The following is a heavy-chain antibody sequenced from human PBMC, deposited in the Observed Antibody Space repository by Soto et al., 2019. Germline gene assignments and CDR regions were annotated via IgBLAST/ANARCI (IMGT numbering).Heavy chain of an antibody. Sequence: ASVKVSGKASGYTFTSYYMHWVRQAPGQGLEWMGIINPSGGSTSYAQKFQGRVTMTRDTSTSTVYTELSSLRSEDTAVYYCARRAGLYGDYWYFDLWGRGTLVTVSS. D-gene: IGHD4-17*01. CDR2: INPSGGST. CDR3: ARRAGLYGDYWYFDL. CDR1: GYTFTSYY. V-gene: IGHV1-46*01. J-gene: IGHJ2*01.